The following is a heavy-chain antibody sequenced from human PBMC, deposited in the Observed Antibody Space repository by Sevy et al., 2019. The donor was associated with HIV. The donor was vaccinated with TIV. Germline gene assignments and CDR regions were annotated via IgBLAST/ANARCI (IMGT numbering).Heavy chain of an antibody. J-gene: IGHJ6*03. D-gene: IGHD2-8*01. CDR3: SKGMVDYYYMDV. CDR2: ISGSGGST. CDR1: GFTFSSYA. Sequence: GGSLRLSCAASGFTFSSYAMSWVRQAPGKGLEWVSAISGSGGSTYYADSVKGRFTISRDNSKNTLYLQMNSLRAEDTAVYYCSKGMVDYYYMDVWGKGTTVTVSS. V-gene: IGHV3-23*01.